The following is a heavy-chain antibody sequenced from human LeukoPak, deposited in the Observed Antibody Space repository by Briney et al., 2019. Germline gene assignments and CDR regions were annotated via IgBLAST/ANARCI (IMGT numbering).Heavy chain of an antibody. CDR3: ARNAGDY. CDR1: GGSISDFY. Sequence: PSETLSLTCTVSGGSISDFYWSWIRQPAGKGLEWIGRIYISGNTNYNPSLKSQVTMSLDTSKNHFSLRLRSVTAADTAVYYCARNAGDYWGQGTLVTVSS. CDR2: IYISGNT. J-gene: IGHJ4*02. D-gene: IGHD1-1*01. V-gene: IGHV4-4*07.